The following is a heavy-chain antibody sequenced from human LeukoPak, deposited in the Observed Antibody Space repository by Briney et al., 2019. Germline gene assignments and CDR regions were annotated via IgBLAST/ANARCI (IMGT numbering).Heavy chain of an antibody. V-gene: IGHV3-23*01. D-gene: IGHD6-13*01. CDR1: GFSLTNYG. CDR2: ICVYGDYI. J-gene: IGHJ4*02. Sequence: PGGSLRLSCADSGFSLTNYGMSWVRQAPGKGLEWVSHICVYGDYIEYADSVKGWFTISRDNSKNTLYLQMDSLRAEDTALYYCARTHSSSWGIIDFWGQGTLVTVSS. CDR3: ARTHSSSWGIIDF.